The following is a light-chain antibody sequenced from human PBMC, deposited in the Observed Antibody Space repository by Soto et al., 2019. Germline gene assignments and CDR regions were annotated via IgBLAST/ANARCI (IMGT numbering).Light chain of an antibody. Sequence: QSVLTQPASVSGSPGQSIIISCTAASSDVGTYSLVSWYQQHPGKAPKLMIYDGSRRPSGVSNRFSGSTSDNTASLTISGLQAEDEADYYCCSYAGSPNFVLFGGGTKLTVL. J-gene: IGLJ3*02. CDR3: CSYAGSPNFVL. CDR2: DGS. CDR1: SSDVGTYSL. V-gene: IGLV2-23*01.